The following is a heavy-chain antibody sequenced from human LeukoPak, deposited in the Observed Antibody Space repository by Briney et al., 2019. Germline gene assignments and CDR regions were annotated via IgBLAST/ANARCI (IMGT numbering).Heavy chain of an antibody. CDR1: GYTFTSYD. CDR2: MNPNSVNT. CDR3: ASKWVTYYYNSSAYHYPIDVFDI. Sequence: ASVKVSCKASGYTFTSYDINWVRQATGQGLEWMGWMNPNSVNTGYARKFQGRVTMTRDTSISPAYMELSRLRSDDTAVYYCASKWVTYYYNSSAYHYPIDVFDIWGQGTMVTVSS. D-gene: IGHD3-22*01. J-gene: IGHJ3*02. V-gene: IGHV1-8*01.